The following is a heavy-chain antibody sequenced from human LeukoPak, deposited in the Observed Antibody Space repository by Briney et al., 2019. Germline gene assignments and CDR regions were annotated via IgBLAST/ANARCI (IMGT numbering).Heavy chain of an antibody. Sequence: ASVKVSCKAFGYTFTSYDINWVRQATGQGLEWMGWMNPNSGNTGYAQKFQGRVTMTRNTSISTAYMELSSLRSEDTAVYYCARAYTYYYDSSGYYYENWFDPWGQGTLVTVSS. CDR1: GYTFTSYD. CDR3: ARAYTYYYDSSGYYYENWFDP. J-gene: IGHJ5*02. V-gene: IGHV1-8*01. D-gene: IGHD3-22*01. CDR2: MNPNSGNT.